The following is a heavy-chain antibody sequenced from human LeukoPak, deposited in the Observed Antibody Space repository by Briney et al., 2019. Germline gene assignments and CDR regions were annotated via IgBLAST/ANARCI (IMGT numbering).Heavy chain of an antibody. J-gene: IGHJ6*02. D-gene: IGHD3-10*01. CDR1: GFTFSSYW. Sequence: PGGSLRLSCAASGFTFSSYWMSWVRQAPGKGLEWVANIKQDGSEKYYVDSVKGRFTISRDNAKNSLYLQMNSLRAEDTAVYYCARDRPLLWFGELFSYYYGMDVWGQGTTVTVSS. CDR3: ARDRPLLWFGELFSYYYGMDV. V-gene: IGHV3-7*03. CDR2: IKQDGSEK.